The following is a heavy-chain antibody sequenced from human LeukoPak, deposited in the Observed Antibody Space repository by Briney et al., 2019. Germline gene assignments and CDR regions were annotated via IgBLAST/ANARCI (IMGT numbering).Heavy chain of an antibody. D-gene: IGHD5-24*01. J-gene: IGHJ4*02. Sequence: GGSLRLSCAVSGFTFSRYGMHWVRQAPGKGLEWVAVIWYDGSNKYYADSVKGRFTISRDNSKNTLYLQMNSLRAEDTAVYYCARDGRDGYNLDYWGQGTLVTVSS. CDR2: IWYDGSNK. CDR1: GFTFSRYG. V-gene: IGHV3-33*08. CDR3: ARDGRDGYNLDY.